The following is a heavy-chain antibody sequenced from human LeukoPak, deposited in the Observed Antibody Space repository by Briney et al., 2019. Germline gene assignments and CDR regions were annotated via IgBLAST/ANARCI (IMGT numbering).Heavy chain of an antibody. Sequence: GGSLRLSCSASAFTTGDLYMDGVRQAPGKGLEWVGRTSNKADSYTTYYAASVKGRFTISRDDSKSLLYLQMKSLKAEDTAVYYCTRHYFSDWGQGTLVTVSS. CDR1: AFTTGDLY. V-gene: IGHV3-72*01. CDR2: TSNKADSYTT. CDR3: TRHYFSD. D-gene: IGHD2-15*01. J-gene: IGHJ4*02.